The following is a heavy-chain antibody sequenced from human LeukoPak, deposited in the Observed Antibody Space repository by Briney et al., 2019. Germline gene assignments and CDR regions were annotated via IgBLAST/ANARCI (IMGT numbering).Heavy chain of an antibody. Sequence: PSETLSLTCAVYGDSFTSYYWSWIRQPPGKGLEWIGQVTHGGGTNYNPSLKSRVTISVDTSKNQFSLKLSSVTAADTAVYYCAREPGGYDFWSGYLFPGYFDYWGQGTLVTVSS. D-gene: IGHD3-3*01. J-gene: IGHJ4*02. CDR3: AREPGGYDFWSGYLFPGYFDY. CDR2: VTHGGGT. CDR1: GDSFTSYY. V-gene: IGHV4-34*01.